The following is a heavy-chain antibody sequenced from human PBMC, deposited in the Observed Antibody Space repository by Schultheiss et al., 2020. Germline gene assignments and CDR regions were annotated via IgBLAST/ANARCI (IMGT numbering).Heavy chain of an antibody. J-gene: IGHJ6*02. V-gene: IGHV3-11*01. Sequence: GGSLRLSCAASGFTFSDYYMSWIRQAPGKGLEWVSYISSSGSTIYYADSVKGRFTISRDNAKNSLYLQMNSLRAEDTAVYYCARTPQAYYDFWSGPKYYYYGMDVWGQGTTVNGYS. CDR2: ISSSGSTI. CDR3: ARTPQAYYDFWSGPKYYYYGMDV. D-gene: IGHD3-3*01. CDR1: GFTFSDYY.